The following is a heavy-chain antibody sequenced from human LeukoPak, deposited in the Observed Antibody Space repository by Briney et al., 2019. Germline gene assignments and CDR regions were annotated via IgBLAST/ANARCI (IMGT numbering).Heavy chain of an antibody. V-gene: IGHV3-73*01. J-gene: IGHJ3*02. CDR1: GFTFSGSA. CDR2: IRSKANSYAT. Sequence: SGGSLRLSCAASGFTFSGSAMHWVRQASGKGLEWVGRIRSKANSYATAYAASVKGRFTISRDDSKNTAYQQMNSLKTEDTAVYYCARVQWLGAFDIWGQGTMVTVSS. CDR3: ARVQWLGAFDI. D-gene: IGHD6-19*01.